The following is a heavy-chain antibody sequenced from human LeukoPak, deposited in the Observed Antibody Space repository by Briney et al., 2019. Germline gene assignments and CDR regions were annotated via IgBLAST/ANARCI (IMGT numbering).Heavy chain of an antibody. J-gene: IGHJ4*02. Sequence: SETLSLTCTVSGGSISSGDYYWSWIRQPPGKGLEWIGYIYYSGSTYYNPSLKSRVTISVDTSKNQFSLKPSSVTAADTAVYYCARDLLNEGNHLDYWGQGTLVTVSS. D-gene: IGHD4-23*01. V-gene: IGHV4-30-4*01. CDR1: GGSISSGDYY. CDR2: IYYSGST. CDR3: ARDLLNEGNHLDY.